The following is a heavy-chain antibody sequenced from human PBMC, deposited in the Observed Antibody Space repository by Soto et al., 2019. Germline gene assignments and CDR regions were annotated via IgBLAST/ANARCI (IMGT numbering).Heavy chain of an antibody. CDR1: GFTFSSYW. CDR3: ASREMTMVRGVYYYYGMDV. V-gene: IGHV3-7*05. Sequence: EVQLVESGGGLVQPGGSLRLSCAASGFTFSSYWMSWVRQAPGKGLEWVANIKQDGSEKYYVDSVKGRFTISRDNAKNSLYLQMNSMRAEDTAVYYFASREMTMVRGVYYYYGMDVWGQGTTVTVSS. J-gene: IGHJ6*02. CDR2: IKQDGSEK. D-gene: IGHD3-10*01.